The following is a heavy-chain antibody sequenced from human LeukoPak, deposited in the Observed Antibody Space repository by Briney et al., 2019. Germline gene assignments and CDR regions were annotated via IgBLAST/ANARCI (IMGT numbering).Heavy chain of an antibody. V-gene: IGHV3-53*01. CDR3: ARGWYSSGWHYFDY. CDR2: IYSGGST. J-gene: IGHJ4*02. Sequence: PGGSLRLSCAASGFTVSTNYMSWVRQAPGKGLECVSVIYSGGSTYYADSVKGRLTISTDNSKNTLYLQMNSLRAEDTAVYYCARGWYSSGWHYFDYWGQGTLVTVSS. CDR1: GFTVSTNY. D-gene: IGHD6-19*01.